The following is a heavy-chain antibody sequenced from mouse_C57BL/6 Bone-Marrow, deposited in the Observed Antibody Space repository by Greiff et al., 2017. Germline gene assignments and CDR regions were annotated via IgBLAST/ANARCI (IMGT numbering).Heavy chain of an antibody. V-gene: IGHV5-9*01. CDR3: ARPHSKSYFDY. Sequence: EVQLVESGGGLVKPGGSLKLSCAASGFTFSSYTMSWVRQTPEKRLEWVATISGGGGNTYYPDSVKGRFTISRDNAKNTLYLQMSSLRSEDTALYYCARPHSKSYFDYWGQGTTLTVSS. CDR1: GFTFSSYT. J-gene: IGHJ2*01. CDR2: ISGGGGNT. D-gene: IGHD2-5*01.